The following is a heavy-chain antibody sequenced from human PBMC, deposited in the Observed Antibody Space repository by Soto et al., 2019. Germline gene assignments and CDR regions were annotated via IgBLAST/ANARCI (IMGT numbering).Heavy chain of an antibody. CDR2: IWHDGSNK. Sequence: QVQLVESGGGVVQPGRSLRLSCAASGFTFSSYGMPWVRQAPGKGLEWVAVIWHDGSNKYYADSVKGRFTISRDNSKNTLYLQMNSLRAEDTAVYYCARLKDDYSNYGYMDVWGKGTTVTVSS. J-gene: IGHJ6*03. CDR3: ARLKDDYSNYGYMDV. CDR1: GFTFSSYG. D-gene: IGHD4-4*01. V-gene: IGHV3-33*01.